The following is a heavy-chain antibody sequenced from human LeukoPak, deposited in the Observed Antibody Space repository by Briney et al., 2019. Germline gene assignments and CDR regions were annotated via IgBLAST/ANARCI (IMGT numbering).Heavy chain of an antibody. D-gene: IGHD3-10*01. V-gene: IGHV3-66*01. CDR1: GFTVSSNY. Sequence: QPGGSLRLSCAASGFTVSSNYMSWVRQAPGKGLEWVSVIYSGGSTYYADSVKGRFTISRDNSKNTLYLQMNSLRAEDTAVYYCASSYYYGSGSYYKLGYYFDYWGQGTLVTVSS. CDR2: IYSGGST. CDR3: ASSYYYGSGSYYKLGYYFDY. J-gene: IGHJ4*02.